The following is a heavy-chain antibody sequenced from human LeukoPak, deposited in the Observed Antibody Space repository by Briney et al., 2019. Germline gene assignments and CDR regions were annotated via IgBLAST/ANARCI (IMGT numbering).Heavy chain of an antibody. J-gene: IGHJ5*02. CDR3: ARRRVTSHNWFDP. CDR1: GYTFTSYD. D-gene: IGHD4-17*01. Sequence: ASVKVSCKASGYTFTSYDINWVRQATGQGLEWMGWMNPNSGNTGYAQKFQGRVTMTRNTSISTAYMEPSSLRSEDTAVYYCARRRVTSHNWFDPWGQGTLVTVSS. CDR2: MNPNSGNT. V-gene: IGHV1-8*01.